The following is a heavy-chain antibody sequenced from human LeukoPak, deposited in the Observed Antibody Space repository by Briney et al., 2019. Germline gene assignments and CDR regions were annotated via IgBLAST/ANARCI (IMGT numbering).Heavy chain of an antibody. Sequence: SETLSLTCTVSGGSISSYSWSWIRQPPGKGLEWIGYIYYSGSTNYKPSLKSRVTISVDTSKNQFSLKLSSVTAADTAVYYCARCPRTSPYYDFWSGQYYFDYWGQGTLVTVSS. J-gene: IGHJ4*02. V-gene: IGHV4-59*01. D-gene: IGHD3-3*01. CDR1: GGSISSYS. CDR3: ARCPRTSPYYDFWSGQYYFDY. CDR2: IYYSGST.